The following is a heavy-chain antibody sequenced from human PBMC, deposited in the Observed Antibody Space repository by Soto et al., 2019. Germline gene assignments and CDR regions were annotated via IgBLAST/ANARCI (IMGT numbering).Heavy chain of an antibody. V-gene: IGHV3-13*01. CDR1: AFTFSNYD. CDR3: ARDLESPLRKTYYGMDG. D-gene: IGHD5-12*01. Sequence: GSLRLSCAACAFTFSNYDMHWVRQATEEGLEWVSAIGTAGDTHYPGSVKGRFTISRENAKNSLYLQMSSLRVEDTAVYYCARDLESPLRKTYYGMDGWGQGTTVTVSS. J-gene: IGHJ6*02. CDR2: IGTAGDT.